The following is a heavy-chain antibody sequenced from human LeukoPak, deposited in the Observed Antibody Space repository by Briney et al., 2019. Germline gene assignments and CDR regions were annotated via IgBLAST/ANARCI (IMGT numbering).Heavy chain of an antibody. CDR2: ISSSGSTI. J-gene: IGHJ6*04. CDR1: GFTFRSYE. V-gene: IGHV3-48*03. CDR3: AELGITMIGGV. Sequence: GGSLRLSCAASGFTFRSYEMNWVRRAPGKGLEEVSYISSSGSTIYYADSVKGRFTISRDNAKNSLYLQMNSLRAEDTAVYYCAELGITMIGGVWGKGTTVTISS. D-gene: IGHD3-10*02.